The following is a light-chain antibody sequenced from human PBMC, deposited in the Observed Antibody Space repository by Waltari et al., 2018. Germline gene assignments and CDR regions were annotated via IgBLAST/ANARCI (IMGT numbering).Light chain of an antibody. V-gene: IGLV2-8*01. CDR2: EVS. J-gene: IGLJ2*01. Sequence: QSALTQPPSASGSPGQSVTISCTGTSSDVGGYNYVSWYQQHPGKAPKLMIYEVSERPSGVPDRFSGSESGNKASLTVSGLQADDEADYYCSSLAGGGYVVFGRGTKVTVL. CDR1: SSDVGGYNY. CDR3: SSLAGGGYVV.